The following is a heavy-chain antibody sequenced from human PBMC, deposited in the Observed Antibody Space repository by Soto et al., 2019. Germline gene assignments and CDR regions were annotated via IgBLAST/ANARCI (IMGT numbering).Heavy chain of an antibody. CDR3: TTDRDLGTIWVDP. Sequence: GGSLRLSCAASGFTFSNAWMSWVRQAPGKGLEWVGRIKSKTDGGTTDYAAPVKGRFTISRDDSKNTLYLQMNSLKTEDTAVYYCTTDRDLGTIWVDPWGQGTLVTVSS. CDR2: IKSKTDGGTT. D-gene: IGHD3-3*01. CDR1: GFTFSNAW. J-gene: IGHJ5*02. V-gene: IGHV3-15*01.